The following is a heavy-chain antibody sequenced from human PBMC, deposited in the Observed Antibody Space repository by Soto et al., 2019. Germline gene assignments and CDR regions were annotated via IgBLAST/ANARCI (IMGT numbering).Heavy chain of an antibody. V-gene: IGHV1-69*01. CDR2: IIPIFGTA. J-gene: IGHJ3*02. CDR3: AREGPDFGDYAAFDI. Sequence: QVQLVQSGAEVKKPVSSVKVSCKASGGTFSSYAISWVRQAPGQGLEWMGGIIPIFGTANYAQKFQGRVTMTADESTSIAAMELSSLRSEDTAVYYCAREGPDFGDYAAFDIWGQGTMVTVSS. D-gene: IGHD4-17*01. CDR1: GGTFSSYA.